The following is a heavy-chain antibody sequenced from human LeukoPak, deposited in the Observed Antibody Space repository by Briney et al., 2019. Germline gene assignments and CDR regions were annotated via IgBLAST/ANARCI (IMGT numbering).Heavy chain of an antibody. J-gene: IGHJ5*02. D-gene: IGHD6-19*01. Sequence: GRSLRLSCAASGFTFNTYAMSWVRQAPGMGLEWVSAIKSDGKTHYADSVKGRFTISRDNSKNTLSLQMNSLRAEDTALYYCAKCRVETYSSGWCNWLDPWGQGTQVTVSS. CDR2: IKSDGKT. CDR1: GFTFNTYA. V-gene: IGHV3-23*01. CDR3: AKCRVETYSSGWCNWLDP.